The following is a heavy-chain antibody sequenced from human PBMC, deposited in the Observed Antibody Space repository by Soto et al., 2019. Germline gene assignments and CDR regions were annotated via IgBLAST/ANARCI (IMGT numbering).Heavy chain of an antibody. V-gene: IGHV1-69*02. J-gene: IGHJ4*02. Sequence: QVQLVQSGADVKKPGSSEKVSCKASGGTFSSYTISWVRQAPGQGLEWMGRIIPILGIANYAQKFQGRVTITADKSTSTAYMELSSLRSEDTAVYYCATLRRSSSSWSDDYWGQGTLVTVSS. CDR2: IIPILGIA. CDR1: GGTFSSYT. CDR3: ATLRRSSSSWSDDY. D-gene: IGHD6-13*01.